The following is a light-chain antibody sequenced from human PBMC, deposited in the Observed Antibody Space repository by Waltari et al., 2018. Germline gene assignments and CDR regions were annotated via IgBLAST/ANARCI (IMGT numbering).Light chain of an antibody. V-gene: IGLV2-11*01. Sequence: QSALTQPRSVSGSPGQSVTISCTGTNSDVGGYKYVSWYQQHPDKAPRLIIYDVYTQPSGVPNRFSGSKSANTASLTISGLQSEDEADYYCCSYAGSFTWVFGTGTKVTVL. CDR2: DVY. CDR3: CSYAGSFTWV. J-gene: IGLJ1*01. CDR1: NSDVGGYKY.